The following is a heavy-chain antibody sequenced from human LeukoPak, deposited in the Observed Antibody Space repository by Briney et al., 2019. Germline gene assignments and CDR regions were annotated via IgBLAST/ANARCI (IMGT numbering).Heavy chain of an antibody. CDR3: ASVFYDILTGYYPRENDAFVI. Sequence: GGSLRLSCAASGFTVSSNYMSWVRQAPGKGLEWVSVIYSGGSTYYADSVKGRFTISRDNSKNTLYLQMNSLRAEDTAVYYCASVFYDILTGYYPRENDAFVIWGQGTLVSVSS. V-gene: IGHV3-53*01. CDR1: GFTVSSNY. J-gene: IGHJ3*02. D-gene: IGHD3-9*01. CDR2: IYSGGST.